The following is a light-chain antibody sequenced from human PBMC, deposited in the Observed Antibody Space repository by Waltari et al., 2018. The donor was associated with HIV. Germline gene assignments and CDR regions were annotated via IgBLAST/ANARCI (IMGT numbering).Light chain of an antibody. Sequence: QSVLTPPPSLSAAPGPRVTIACSGTTSNIGPGYDVQWYQHLPGWAPKGLIYGNSNRPSGVPDRFSGSKSGTSASLAITGLQAEDEADYYCQSYDSTLTGWVFGGGTILTVL. CDR2: GNS. J-gene: IGLJ3*02. CDR1: TSNIGPGYD. V-gene: IGLV1-40*01. CDR3: QSYDSTLTGWV.